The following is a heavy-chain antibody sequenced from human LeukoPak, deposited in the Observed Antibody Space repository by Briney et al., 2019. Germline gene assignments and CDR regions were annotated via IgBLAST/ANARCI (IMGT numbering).Heavy chain of an antibody. V-gene: IGHV1-2*02. D-gene: IGHD3-10*01. J-gene: IGHJ4*02. CDR2: INPTSGGT. CDR1: GYSFTGYH. CDR3: ARDATMVLRVPD. Sequence: ASVMVSCKASGYSFTGYHMHWVRQAPGQGLEWMGWINPTSGGTNYAQKFQGRVTMTRDTSIRTVYMELSRLRSDDTAVYYCARDATMVLRVPDWGQGTLVTVSS.